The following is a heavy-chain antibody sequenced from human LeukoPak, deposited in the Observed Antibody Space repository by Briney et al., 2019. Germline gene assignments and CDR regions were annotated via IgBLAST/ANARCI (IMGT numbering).Heavy chain of an antibody. CDR1: GFTFGDYA. D-gene: IGHD3-22*01. CDR3: TRDGYDSSGSLFDY. CDR2: IRSKAYGGAT. V-gene: IGHV3-49*04. Sequence: PGGSLRLSCTASGFTFGDYAMSWVRQAPGKGLEWVGFIRSKAYGGATECAASVKGRFTISRDDSKSIAYLQMNSLKTEDTAVYYCTRDGYDSSGSLFDYWGQGTLVTVSS. J-gene: IGHJ4*02.